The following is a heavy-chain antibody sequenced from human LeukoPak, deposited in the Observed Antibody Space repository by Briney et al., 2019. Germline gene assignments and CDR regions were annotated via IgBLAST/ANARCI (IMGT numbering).Heavy chain of an antibody. CDR2: IKQDGSEK. D-gene: IGHD1-26*01. Sequence: GALLLSCAASGFTFSSYWMSWVRQAPGKGLEWVANIKQDGSEKYYVDSVKGRFTISRDNAKNSLYLQMNSLRAEDTAVYYCARDHSKWEPTGQDYWGQGTLVTVSS. J-gene: IGHJ4*02. CDR3: ARDHSKWEPTGQDY. V-gene: IGHV3-7*01. CDR1: GFTFSSYW.